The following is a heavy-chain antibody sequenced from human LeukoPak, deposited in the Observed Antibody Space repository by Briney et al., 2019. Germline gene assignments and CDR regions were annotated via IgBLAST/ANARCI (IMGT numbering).Heavy chain of an antibody. CDR3: ASCLAYCSTTSLGNDAFDI. V-gene: IGHV3-7*01. Sequence: GGSLTLSCAASEFTFSDHWMTWVRQAPGKGLEWVADIKKDGSEKNQVDSVEGRFTISRDNAKNSLFLQMNSLRPEDTAVYSCASCLAYCSTTSLGNDAFDIWGQGTKVTVSS. D-gene: IGHD2-2*01. CDR2: IKKDGSEK. CDR1: EFTFSDHW. J-gene: IGHJ3*02.